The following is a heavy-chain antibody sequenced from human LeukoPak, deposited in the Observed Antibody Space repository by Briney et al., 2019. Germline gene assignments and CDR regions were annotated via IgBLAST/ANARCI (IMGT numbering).Heavy chain of an antibody. CDR1: GYTFTSYD. V-gene: IGHV1-8*03. J-gene: IGHJ4*02. CDR2: MNPNSGNT. CDR3: ARARNRGQGHGPRYCSSTSCYTLDY. D-gene: IGHD2-2*02. Sequence: ASVTVSCKASGYTFTSYDINWVRQATGQGLEWMGWMNPNSGNTGYAQKFQGRVTITRNTSISTAYMELSSLRSEDTAVYYCARARNRGQGHGPRYCSSTSCYTLDYWGQGTLVTVSS.